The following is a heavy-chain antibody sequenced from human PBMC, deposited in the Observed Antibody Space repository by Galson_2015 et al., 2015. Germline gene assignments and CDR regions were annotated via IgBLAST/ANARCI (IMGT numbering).Heavy chain of an antibody. Sequence: SETLSLTCTVSGGSISSSSYYWGWIRQPPGKGLEWIGSTYYSGSTYYNPSLKSRVTISVDTSKNQFSLRLSSVTAADTAVYYCARRGRNGRDGYNPGFDYWGQGTLVTVSS. J-gene: IGHJ4*01. V-gene: IGHV4-39*01. CDR3: ARRGRNGRDGYNPGFDY. CDR2: TYYSGST. CDR1: GGSISSSSYY. D-gene: IGHD5-24*01.